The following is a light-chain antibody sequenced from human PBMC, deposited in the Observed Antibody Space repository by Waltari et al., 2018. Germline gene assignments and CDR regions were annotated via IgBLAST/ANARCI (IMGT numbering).Light chain of an antibody. CDR1: TSNIGAGHD. CDR2: GNN. CDR3: QSFDNMLSGGVV. Sequence: QSVLTQPPSVSGTPGQRVTISCSGSTSNIGAGHDVHWYQHLPGTAPKLLIYGNNHRPSGVPDRCSGSKSGTSASLAIAGLQADDEADYFCQSFDNMLSGGVVFGGGTKLAVL. V-gene: IGLV1-40*01. J-gene: IGLJ2*01.